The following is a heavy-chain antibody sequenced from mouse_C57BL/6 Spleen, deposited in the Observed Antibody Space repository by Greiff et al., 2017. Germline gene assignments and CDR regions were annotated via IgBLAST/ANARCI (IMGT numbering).Heavy chain of an antibody. V-gene: IGHV1-69*01. CDR2: IDPSDSYT. CDR1: GYTFTSYW. J-gene: IGHJ3*01. CDR3: ARGQLRRSPGFAY. Sequence: QVQLQQPGAELVMPGASVKLSCKASGYTFTSYWMHWVKQRPGQGLEWIGEIDPSDSYTNYNQKFKGKSTFTVDKSSSTAYMQLSSLTSEDAAVYYCARGQLRRSPGFAYWGQGTLVTVSA. D-gene: IGHD3-2*02.